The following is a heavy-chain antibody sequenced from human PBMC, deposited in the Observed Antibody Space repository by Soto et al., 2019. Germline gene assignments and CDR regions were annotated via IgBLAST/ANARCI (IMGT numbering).Heavy chain of an antibody. V-gene: IGHV3-48*01. CDR2: ISGRSNTI. CDR1: GFTFSDYN. Sequence: HPGGSLRLSCVASGFTFSDYNMNWVRQAPGKGLEWVSFISGRSNTIYYADSVKGRFTISRDNAKNSLYLLMNSLRAEDTAVYYCTREGDGSGFFSDFWGQGA. CDR3: TREGDGSGFFSDF. J-gene: IGHJ4*02. D-gene: IGHD3-22*01.